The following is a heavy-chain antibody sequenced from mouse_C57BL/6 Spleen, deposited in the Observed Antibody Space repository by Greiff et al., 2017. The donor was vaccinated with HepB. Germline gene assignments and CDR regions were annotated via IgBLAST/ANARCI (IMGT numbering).Heavy chain of an antibody. J-gene: IGHJ2*01. CDR1: GYAFSSSW. D-gene: IGHD2-4*01. V-gene: IGHV1-82*01. CDR3: ARSDYDYDEGFDY. CDR2: IYPGDGDT. Sequence: QVQLKESGPELVKPGASVKISCKASGYAFSSSWMNWVKQRPGKGLEWIGRIYPGDGDTNYNGKFKGKATLTADKSSSTAYMQLSSLTSEDSAVYFCARSDYDYDEGFDYWGQGTTLTVSS.